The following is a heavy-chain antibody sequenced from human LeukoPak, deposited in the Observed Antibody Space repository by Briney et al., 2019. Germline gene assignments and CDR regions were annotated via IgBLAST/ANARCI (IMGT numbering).Heavy chain of an antibody. Sequence: ASVKVSCKASGYTFTVYYMHWVRQAPGQGLEWMGWFNPNSGRTNYAQNFRGRVTMTRDTSISTAYMELSRLRSDDTAVYYCARSIAVAGLPHYYYYMDVWGKGATVTVSS. V-gene: IGHV1-2*02. D-gene: IGHD6-19*01. CDR1: GYTFTVYY. CDR3: ARSIAVAGLPHYYYYMDV. J-gene: IGHJ6*03. CDR2: FNPNSGRT.